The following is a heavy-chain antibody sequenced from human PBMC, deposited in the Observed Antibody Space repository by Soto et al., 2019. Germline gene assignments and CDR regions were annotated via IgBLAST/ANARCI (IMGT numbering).Heavy chain of an antibody. CDR1: GGSFSGYY. V-gene: IGHV4-34*01. CDR3: ARHRVPSVYDPIPGCFDS. CDR2: INHSGST. J-gene: IGHJ4*02. Sequence: SETLSLTCAVYGGSFSGYYWSWIRQPPGKGLEWIGEINHSGSTNYNPSLKSRVTISVDTSKNQFALKLSSVTAADTAVYYCARHRVPSVYDPIPGCFDSWGQGILVTVSS. D-gene: IGHD5-12*01.